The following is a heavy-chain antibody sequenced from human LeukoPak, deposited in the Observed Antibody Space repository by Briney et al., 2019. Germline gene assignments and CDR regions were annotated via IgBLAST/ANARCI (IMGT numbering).Heavy chain of an antibody. CDR1: GFTFSSYA. Sequence: GGSLRLSCAASGFTFSSYAMSWVRQAPGKGLEWVSAISGSGGSTYYADSVKGRFTIPRDNSKNTLYLQMNSLRAEDTAVYYCAKDQETGYCSSTSCYWAYYFDYWGQGTLVTVSS. CDR2: ISGSGGST. J-gene: IGHJ4*02. CDR3: AKDQETGYCSSTSCYWAYYFDY. V-gene: IGHV3-23*01. D-gene: IGHD2-2*01.